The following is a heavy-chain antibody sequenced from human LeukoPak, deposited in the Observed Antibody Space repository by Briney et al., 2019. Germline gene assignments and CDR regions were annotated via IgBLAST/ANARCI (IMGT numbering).Heavy chain of an antibody. J-gene: IGHJ4*02. D-gene: IGHD3-22*01. CDR2: ICGSGGST. V-gene: IGHV3-23*01. CDR3: AKDPMIVVAENY. CDR1: LFTSSSYA. Sequence: GGSLRLSCAASLFTSSSYAMSSVRQAPGRGVGWVSAICGSGGSTYYADSLTGRVTISRDNSKNTLYLQMNSLRAEDTAVYYCAKDPMIVVAENYWGQGTLVTVSS.